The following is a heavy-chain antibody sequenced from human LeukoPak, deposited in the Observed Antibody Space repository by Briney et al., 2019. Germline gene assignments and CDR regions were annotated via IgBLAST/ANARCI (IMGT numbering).Heavy chain of an antibody. Sequence: GGSLRLSCAASGFTFSSYWMSWVRQAPGKGLEWVANIKQDGSEKYYVDSVKGRLTISRDNAKNSLYLQMNSLRAEDTAVYYCARPSDDYGDYYGMDVWGQGTTVTVSS. CDR3: ARPSDDYGDYYGMDV. D-gene: IGHD4-17*01. V-gene: IGHV3-7*01. J-gene: IGHJ6*02. CDR1: GFTFSSYW. CDR2: IKQDGSEK.